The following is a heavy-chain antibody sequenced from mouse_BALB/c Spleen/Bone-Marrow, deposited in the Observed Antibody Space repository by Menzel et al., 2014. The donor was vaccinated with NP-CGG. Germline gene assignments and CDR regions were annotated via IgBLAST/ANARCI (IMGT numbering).Heavy chain of an antibody. CDR2: INPYNDGT. CDR3: ARWRYPYAMDY. CDR1: GYTFTSYV. V-gene: IGHV1-14*01. J-gene: IGHJ4*01. D-gene: IGHD5-1-1*01. Sequence: EVQLQQSGPELVKPGASVKMSCKASGYTFTSYVMHWVKQTPGQGLEWIGYINPYNDGTKYNEKFKGKATLTSDKSSSTAYMELSSLTSEDSAVYYCARWRYPYAMDYWGQGTSVTVSS.